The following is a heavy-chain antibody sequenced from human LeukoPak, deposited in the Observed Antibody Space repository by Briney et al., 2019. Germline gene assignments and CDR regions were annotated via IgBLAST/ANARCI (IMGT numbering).Heavy chain of an antibody. V-gene: IGHV4-31*03. J-gene: IGHJ5*02. CDR3: ARDPGSGNNWFDP. D-gene: IGHD3-10*01. CDR1: GGSISSGGYY. CDR2: IYYSGST. Sequence: SETLSLTCTVSGGSISSGGYYWSWIRQPPGKGLEWIGYIYYSGSTYYNPSLKSRVTISVDTSKNQFSLKLSSVTAADTAVYYCARDPGSGNNWFDPWGQGTLVTVSS.